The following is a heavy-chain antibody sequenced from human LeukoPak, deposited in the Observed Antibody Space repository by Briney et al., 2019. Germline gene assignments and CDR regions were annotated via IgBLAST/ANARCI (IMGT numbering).Heavy chain of an antibody. Sequence: GGSLRLSCAASGFTFSSYGMHWVRQAPGKGLEWVAFIRYDGSNKYYADSVKGRFTISRDDAKTTMYLQMNSQRAEETSVYYCANQGVAAAGEDYWGQGTLVTVSS. CDR3: ANQGVAAAGEDY. D-gene: IGHD6-13*01. CDR1: GFTFSSYG. J-gene: IGHJ4*02. CDR2: IRYDGSNK. V-gene: IGHV3-30*02.